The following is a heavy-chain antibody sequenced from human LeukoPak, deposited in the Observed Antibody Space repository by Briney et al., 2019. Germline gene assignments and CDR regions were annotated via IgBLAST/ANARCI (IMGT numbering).Heavy chain of an antibody. CDR1: VYTFTGCY. Sequence: ASVKVSRKGSVYTFTGCYMHWGRHAPRQGLERMGCSNPNSGGTNYAHKFQGRVTMTRDTSIRTAYMELRRLRSDDTAVYYCARAPEKAMALNWFDPWGQGTLVTVSS. CDR2: SNPNSGGT. CDR3: ARAPEKAMALNWFDP. J-gene: IGHJ5*02. V-gene: IGHV1-2*02. D-gene: IGHD5-18*01.